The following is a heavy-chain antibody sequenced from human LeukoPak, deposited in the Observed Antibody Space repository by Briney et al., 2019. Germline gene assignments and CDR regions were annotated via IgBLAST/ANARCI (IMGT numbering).Heavy chain of an antibody. J-gene: IGHJ4*02. V-gene: IGHV1-46*01. CDR1: GYTFTSYY. CDR3: ARGDVVVPAASQLDY. CDR2: INPSGGST. Sequence: ASVKVSCKASGYTFTSYYMHWVRQAPGQGLEWMGTINPSGGSTSYAQKFQGRVTITRDTSASTAYMELSSLRSEDMAVYYCARGDVVVPAASQLDYWGQGTLVTVSS. D-gene: IGHD2-2*01.